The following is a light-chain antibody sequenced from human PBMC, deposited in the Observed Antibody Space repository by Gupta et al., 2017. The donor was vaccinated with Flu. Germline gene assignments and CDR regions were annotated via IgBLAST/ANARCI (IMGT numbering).Light chain of an antibody. J-gene: IGLJ3*02. CDR2: GVS. CDR3: SSSSGSTTPWV. CDR1: SSDIGAYNY. Sequence: SSDIGAYNYVSWYQRHPDKAPKLLIYGVSSRPSGISNRFSGSKSDNTASLTISGVQPEDEADYFCSSSSGSTTPWVFGGGTKLTVL. V-gene: IGLV2-14*01.